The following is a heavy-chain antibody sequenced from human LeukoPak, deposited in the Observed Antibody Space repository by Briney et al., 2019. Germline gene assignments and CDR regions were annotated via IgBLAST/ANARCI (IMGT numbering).Heavy chain of an antibody. CDR1: GFTFSSYW. J-gene: IGHJ4*02. V-gene: IGHV3-23*01. Sequence: GGSLRLSCAASGFTFSSYWMSWVRQAPGKGLEWVSAISGSGGSTYYADSVKGRFTISRDNSKNTLYLQMNSLRAEDTAVYYCAKGGGFSYGYCHYWGQGTLVTVSS. CDR3: AKGGGFSYGYCHY. CDR2: ISGSGGST. D-gene: IGHD5-18*01.